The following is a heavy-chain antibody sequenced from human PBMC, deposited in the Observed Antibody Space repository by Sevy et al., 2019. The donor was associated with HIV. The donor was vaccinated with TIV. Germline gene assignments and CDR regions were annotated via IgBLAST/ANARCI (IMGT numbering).Heavy chain of an antibody. CDR2: ISGSGTRT. Sequence: GGSLRLSCAVSGFSFDSYGMTWVRQAPGKGLEWVSGISGSGTRTYYADSVKGRFIISRDNSKYTLYLQMNSLRSEDTAIYYCAKGGGGHYDPDEIGYYFYYYNMDVWGKGTTVTVSS. CDR1: GFSFDSYG. J-gene: IGHJ6*03. CDR3: AKGGGGHYDPDEIGYYFYYYNMDV. D-gene: IGHD3-22*01. V-gene: IGHV3-23*01.